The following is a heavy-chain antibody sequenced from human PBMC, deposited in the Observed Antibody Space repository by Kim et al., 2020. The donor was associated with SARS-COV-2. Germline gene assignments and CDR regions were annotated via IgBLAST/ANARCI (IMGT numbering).Heavy chain of an antibody. Sequence: GGSLRLSCAASGFTFSSYAMSWVRQAPGKGLEWVSAISGSGGSTYYADSVKGRFTISRDNSKNTLYLHMNSLRAEDTAVYYCAKDLVKGYSSGWYANTRIVGGQGTLVTVSS. V-gene: IGHV3-23*01. CDR2: ISGSGGST. CDR1: GFTFSSYA. CDR3: AKDLVKGYSSGWYANTRIV. D-gene: IGHD6-19*01. J-gene: IGHJ4*02.